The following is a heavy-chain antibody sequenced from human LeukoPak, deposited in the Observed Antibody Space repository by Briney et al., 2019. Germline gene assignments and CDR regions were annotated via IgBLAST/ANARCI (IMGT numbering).Heavy chain of an antibody. CDR2: INPNSGGT. Sequence: ASVRVPCKASGYTFTGYYMHWVRQAPGQGLEWMGWINPNSGGTNYAQKFQGWVTMTRDTSISTAYMELSRLRSDDTAVYYCARELARSRAFDIWGQGTMVTVSS. CDR3: ARELARSRAFDI. J-gene: IGHJ3*02. CDR1: GYTFTGYY. D-gene: IGHD3-3*02. V-gene: IGHV1-2*04.